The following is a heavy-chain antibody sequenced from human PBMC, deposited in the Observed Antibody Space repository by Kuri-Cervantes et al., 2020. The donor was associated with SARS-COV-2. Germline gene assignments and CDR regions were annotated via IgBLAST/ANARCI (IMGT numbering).Heavy chain of an antibody. D-gene: IGHD4-17*01. J-gene: IGHJ4*02. CDR2: IWYDGSNK. V-gene: IGHV3-33*01. Sequence: GGSLRLSCAASGFTFGSYGMHWVRQAPGKGLEWVAVIWYDGSNKCYADSVKGRFTISRDNSKNTLYLQMNSLRAEDTAVYYCAREGEAVTTSGLDYWGQGTLVTVSS. CDR1: GFTFGSYG. CDR3: AREGEAVTTSGLDY.